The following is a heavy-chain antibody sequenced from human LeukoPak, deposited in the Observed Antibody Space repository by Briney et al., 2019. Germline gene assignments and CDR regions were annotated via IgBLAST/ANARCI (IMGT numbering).Heavy chain of an antibody. CDR3: ARRRDYTTYWFDP. Sequence: GASVKVSCKVSGYTLTELSMHWVRQAPGKGLEWMGGFDPEDGETIYAQKFQGRVTMTRDTSISTAYMELSRLRSDDTAVYYCARRRDYTTYWFDPWGQGTLVTVSS. V-gene: IGHV1-24*01. J-gene: IGHJ5*02. CDR1: GYTLTELS. D-gene: IGHD3-16*01. CDR2: FDPEDGET.